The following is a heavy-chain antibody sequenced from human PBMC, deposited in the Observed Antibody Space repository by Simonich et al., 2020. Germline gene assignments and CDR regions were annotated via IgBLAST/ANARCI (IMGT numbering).Heavy chain of an antibody. CDR2: LNHSGST. Sequence: QVQLQQWGAGLLKPSETLSLTCAVYGGSFSGYYWCWIRQPPGKGLEWIEELNHSGSTNYNPSLKSRVTISVDTSKNQFSLKLSSVTAADTAVYYCAREGFSGSYYDYWGQGTLVTVSS. D-gene: IGHD1-26*01. V-gene: IGHV4-34*01. J-gene: IGHJ4*02. CDR1: GGSFSGYY. CDR3: AREGFSGSYYDY.